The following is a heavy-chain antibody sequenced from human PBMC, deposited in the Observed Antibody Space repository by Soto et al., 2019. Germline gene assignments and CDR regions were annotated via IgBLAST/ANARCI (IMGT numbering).Heavy chain of an antibody. Sequence: QVQLQESGPGLVKPSQTLSLTCTVSGGSISSGGYYWSWIRQHPGKGLEWIGYIYYSGSTYYNPSLKSRVTISVDTSKNQFSLKLSSVTAADTTVYYCARDRNSAAHQFDPWGQGTLVTVSS. CDR3: ARDRNSAAHQFDP. CDR2: IYYSGST. CDR1: GGSISSGGYY. J-gene: IGHJ5*02. D-gene: IGHD1-1*01. V-gene: IGHV4-31*03.